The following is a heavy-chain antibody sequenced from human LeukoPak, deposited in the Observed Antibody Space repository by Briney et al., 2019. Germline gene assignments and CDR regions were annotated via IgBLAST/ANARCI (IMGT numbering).Heavy chain of an antibody. D-gene: IGHD3-22*01. V-gene: IGHV4-59*01. CDR1: GVSISSYY. Sequence: PSETLSLTCTVSGVSISSYYWSWIRQPPGKGLEWIGSIYYSGSTNYNPSLKSRVTISVDTSKNHFSLKLSSVTAADTAIYYCARAYYDSSGYYRHFDYWGQGTLVTVSS. J-gene: IGHJ4*02. CDR2: IYYSGST. CDR3: ARAYYDSSGYYRHFDY.